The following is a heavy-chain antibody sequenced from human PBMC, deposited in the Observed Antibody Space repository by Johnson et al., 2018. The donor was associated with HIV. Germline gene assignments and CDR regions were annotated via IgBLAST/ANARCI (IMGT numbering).Heavy chain of an antibody. V-gene: IGHV3-23*04. D-gene: IGHD2-2*01. CDR2: MSGGGGRT. Sequence: VQLVESGGGVVQPGGSLRLSCAASGFTFSSYWMSWVRQAPGKGLEWVPGMSGGGGRTFYADSVKGRFTIPRDNSKNSLYLQMNSLRVEDTAVYYCARRIRDIVVVPAADDAFDIWGQGTMVTVSS. CDR1: GFTFSSYW. CDR3: ARRIRDIVVVPAADDAFDI. J-gene: IGHJ3*02.